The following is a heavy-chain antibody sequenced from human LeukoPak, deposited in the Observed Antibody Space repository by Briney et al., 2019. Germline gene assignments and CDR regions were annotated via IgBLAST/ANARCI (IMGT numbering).Heavy chain of an antibody. CDR2: INPNSGGT. CDR3: ARERGYGDYKYGFDY. D-gene: IGHD4-17*01. CDR1: GYTFTGYY. V-gene: IGHV1-2*02. Sequence: ASVKVSCKASGYTFTGYYMHWVRQAPGQGLEWMGWINPNSGGTNYAQKFQGRVTMTRDTSISTAYMELSRLRSDDTAVYYCARERGYGDYKYGFDYWGQGTLVTVSS. J-gene: IGHJ4*02.